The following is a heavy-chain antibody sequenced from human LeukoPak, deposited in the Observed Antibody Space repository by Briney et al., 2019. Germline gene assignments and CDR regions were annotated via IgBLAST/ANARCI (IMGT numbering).Heavy chain of an antibody. CDR2: ISGHQGNT. J-gene: IGHJ4*02. D-gene: IGHD5-24*01. V-gene: IGHV1-18*01. CDR1: GYTFSTYG. CDR3: ARSDLATITAGPFEY. Sequence: VSVKVSCKASGYTFSTYGITWVRQAPGQGLEWMGWISGHQGNTKYAQNFQGRVTMTTDTSTSTAYMDLRSLRSDDTAIYFCARSDLATITAGPFEYWGQGTLVAVSS.